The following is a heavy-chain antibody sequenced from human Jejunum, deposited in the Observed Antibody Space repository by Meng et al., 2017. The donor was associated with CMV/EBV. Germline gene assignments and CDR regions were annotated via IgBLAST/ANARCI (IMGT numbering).Heavy chain of an antibody. CDR3: LRGSGGSV. CDR1: GGSISSRSYY. D-gene: IGHD3-10*01. CDR2: IYYSGST. V-gene: IGHV4-39*07. Sequence: LQLQESGPGLGKPSETLSLTCTVSGGSISSRSYYWGWIRQPPGKGLEWIGSIYYSGSTYYNPSLKSRVTISVDTSKNQFFLKLSSVTAADTAVYHCLRGSGGSVWGQGTLVTVSS. J-gene: IGHJ1*01.